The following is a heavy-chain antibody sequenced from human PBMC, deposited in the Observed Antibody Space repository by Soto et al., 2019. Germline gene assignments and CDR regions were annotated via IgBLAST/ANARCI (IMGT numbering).Heavy chain of an antibody. D-gene: IGHD3-3*01. V-gene: IGHV1-2*04. CDR2: INPNSGGT. Sequence: GASVKVSCKASGYTFTGYYMHWVRQAPGQGLEWMGWINPNSGGTNYAQKFQGWVTMTRDTSISTAYMELSRLRSDDTAVYYCARVAIFGVVNNWFDPWGQGTLVTVPQ. CDR1: GYTFTGYY. CDR3: ARVAIFGVVNNWFDP. J-gene: IGHJ5*02.